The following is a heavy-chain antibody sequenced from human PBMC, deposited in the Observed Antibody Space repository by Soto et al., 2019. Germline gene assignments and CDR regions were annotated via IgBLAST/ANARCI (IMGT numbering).Heavy chain of an antibody. Sequence: PSETRSRTWSVSGGSVSRGFHYWNWIRQPPAKVLEWLGYIYYNGNTNYNPSLMGRVTMSLDTTKNQLSLKLSFVTTADTAVYYCVREGPRIAADWGQGILVTVSS. D-gene: IGHD6-25*01. CDR1: GGSVSRGFHY. J-gene: IGHJ4*02. V-gene: IGHV4-61*01. CDR2: IYYNGNT. CDR3: VREGPRIAAD.